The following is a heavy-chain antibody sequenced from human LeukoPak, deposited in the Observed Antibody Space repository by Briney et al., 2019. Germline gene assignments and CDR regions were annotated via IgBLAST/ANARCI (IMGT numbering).Heavy chain of an antibody. Sequence: GGSLRLSCVASGFTFRKYWLHWVRQAPGKGLEWVSRINPDDESTSYADSVRGRFTISRDNAKNTLYLQMNSLRAEDTAVYYCASRPFGSGPTWGQGTLVTVSS. CDR2: INPDDEST. V-gene: IGHV3-74*01. CDR1: GFTFRKYW. J-gene: IGHJ5*02. CDR3: ASRPFGSGPT. D-gene: IGHD3-10*01.